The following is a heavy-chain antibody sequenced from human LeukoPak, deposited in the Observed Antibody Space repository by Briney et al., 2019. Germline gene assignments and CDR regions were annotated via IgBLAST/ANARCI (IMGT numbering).Heavy chain of an antibody. D-gene: IGHD4-23*01. Sequence: GGSLRLSCAASGFTFSSYSMNWVRQAPGKGLEWVSSISSSSSYIYYADSVKGRFTISRDNAKNSLYLQMNSLRAEDTAVYYCASQTVAVGFPRSYYYYGMDVWGQGTTVTVSS. CDR1: GFTFSSYS. CDR2: ISSSSSYI. V-gene: IGHV3-21*01. J-gene: IGHJ6*02. CDR3: ASQTVAVGFPRSYYYYGMDV.